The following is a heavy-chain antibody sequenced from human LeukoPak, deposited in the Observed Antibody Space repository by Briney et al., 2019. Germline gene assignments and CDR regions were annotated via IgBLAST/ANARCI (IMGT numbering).Heavy chain of an antibody. CDR1: GFTFSDYY. CDR2: ISSSGSTI. CDR3: AKDSGSGSYSLDY. V-gene: IGHV3-11*04. J-gene: IGHJ4*02. Sequence: PGGSLRLSCAASGFTFSDYYMSWIRQAPGKGLEWVSYISSSGSTIYYADSVKGRFTISRDNSKNTLYLQMNSLRAEDTAVYYCAKDSGSGSYSLDYWGQGTLVTVSS. D-gene: IGHD3-10*01.